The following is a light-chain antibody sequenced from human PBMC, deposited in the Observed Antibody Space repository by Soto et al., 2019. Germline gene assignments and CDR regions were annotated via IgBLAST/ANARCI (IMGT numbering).Light chain of an antibody. CDR3: SSYTSSSTLYVV. J-gene: IGLJ2*01. CDR2: DVS. Sequence: QSALTQPASVSGSPGQSITISCTGTSSDVGGYNYVSWYQQHPCKAPKLMIYDVSNRPSGVSNRFSGSKSGNTASLTISGLQDEDEADYYCSSYTSSSTLYVVFGGGTKLTVL. CDR1: SSDVGGYNY. V-gene: IGLV2-14*01.